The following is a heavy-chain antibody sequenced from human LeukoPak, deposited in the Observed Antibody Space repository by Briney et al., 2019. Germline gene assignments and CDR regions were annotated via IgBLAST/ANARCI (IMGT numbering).Heavy chain of an antibody. CDR2: IKQDGSQE. CDR3: AKVVVNKGYYYYFGMDV. D-gene: IGHD2-15*01. CDR1: RFTLSTYW. Sequence: PGGSLRLSCAASRFTLSTYWMSWVRQAPGKGLEWVAHIKQDGSQEYYVDSVKGRFTISRDNSKNTLYLQMNSLRAEDTAVYYCAKVVVNKGYYYYFGMDVWGQGTTVTVSS. J-gene: IGHJ6*02. V-gene: IGHV3-7*01.